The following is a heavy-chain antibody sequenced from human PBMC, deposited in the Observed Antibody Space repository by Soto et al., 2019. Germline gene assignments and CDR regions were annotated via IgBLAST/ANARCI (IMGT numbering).Heavy chain of an antibody. CDR1: GHTLTEFS. CDR3: ARYWRSYFDY. V-gene: IGHV1-24*01. J-gene: IGHJ4*02. Sequence: GASVKVSSKISGHTLTEFSIHWVRQAPGKGLEWMGGFDPEGGEAIYAQKWHGRVTVTEDTVTDTAYMELSGLKSDATAVYYCARYWRSYFDYWGQGPLVTVSS. D-gene: IGHD1-1*01. CDR2: FDPEGGEA.